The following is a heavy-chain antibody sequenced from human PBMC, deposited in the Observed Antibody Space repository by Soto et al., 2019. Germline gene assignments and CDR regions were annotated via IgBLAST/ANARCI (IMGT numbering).Heavy chain of an antibody. D-gene: IGHD6-19*01. CDR1: GFPFSSYA. V-gene: IGHV3-23*01. Sequence: GGSLRLSCAASGFPFSSYAMSWVRPAPGKGLEWVSAISGSGGSTYYADSVKGRFTISRDNSKNTLYLQMNSLRAEDTAVYYCAKDSGWYPKLLDYWGQGTLVTVSS. J-gene: IGHJ4*02. CDR3: AKDSGWYPKLLDY. CDR2: ISGSGGST.